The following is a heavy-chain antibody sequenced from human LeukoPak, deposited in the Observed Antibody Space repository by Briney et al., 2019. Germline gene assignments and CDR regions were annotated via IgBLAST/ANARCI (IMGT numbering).Heavy chain of an antibody. Sequence: ASVKVTCKVSGYTLTELSMHWVRQAPGKGLEWMGGFDPEDGETIYAQKFQGRVTMTEDTSTDTAYMELSSLRSEDTAVYYCATIGAAAYAWYYWGQGTLVTVSS. CDR3: ATIGAAAYAWYY. D-gene: IGHD6-13*01. CDR1: GYTLTELS. J-gene: IGHJ4*02. CDR2: FDPEDGET. V-gene: IGHV1-24*01.